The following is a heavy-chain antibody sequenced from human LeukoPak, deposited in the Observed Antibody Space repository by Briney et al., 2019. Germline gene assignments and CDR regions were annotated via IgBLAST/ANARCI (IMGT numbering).Heavy chain of an antibody. D-gene: IGHD6-19*01. CDR2: ISSSSSYI. Sequence: PGGSLRLSCAASGITFSSYSMNWVRQAPGKGLEWVSSISSSSSYIYYADSVKGRFTISRDNAKNSLYLQMNSLRAEDTAVYYCARAVAALYYYYYMDVWGKGTTVTVSS. J-gene: IGHJ6*03. V-gene: IGHV3-21*01. CDR3: ARAVAALYYYYYMDV. CDR1: GITFSSYS.